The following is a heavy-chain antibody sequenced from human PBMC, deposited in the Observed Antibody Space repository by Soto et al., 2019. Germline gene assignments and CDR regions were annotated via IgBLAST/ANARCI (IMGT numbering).Heavy chain of an antibody. V-gene: IGHV1-18*01. J-gene: IGHJ6*02. Sequence: GAPGKVPRKASGYTLTSYGISWGRQAPGQGREWVGWISAYNGNTNYAQKLQGRVTMTTDTSTSTAYMELRSLRSDDTAVYYCARDPGVSRSSSDEPLQYYYYGMDVWGQGTTVTVSS. CDR2: ISAYNGNT. D-gene: IGHD6-13*01. CDR3: ARDPGVSRSSSDEPLQYYYYGMDV. CDR1: GYTLTSYG.